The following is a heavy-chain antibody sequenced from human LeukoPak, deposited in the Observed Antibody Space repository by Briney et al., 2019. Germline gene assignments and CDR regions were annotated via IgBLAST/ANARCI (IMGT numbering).Heavy chain of an antibody. V-gene: IGHV1-2*02. J-gene: IGHJ4*02. Sequence: VASVKVSCKASGYAFTGYYMDWVRQAPGQGLEWMGWINPNSGGTNYAQKFQGRVTMTRDTSISTAYMELSRLRSDDTAVYYCARLDSNPSSYYGSGSYFSDGYCSQGTLVTVSS. D-gene: IGHD3-10*01. CDR1: GYAFTGYY. CDR2: INPNSGGT. CDR3: ARLDSNPSSYYGSGSYFSDGY.